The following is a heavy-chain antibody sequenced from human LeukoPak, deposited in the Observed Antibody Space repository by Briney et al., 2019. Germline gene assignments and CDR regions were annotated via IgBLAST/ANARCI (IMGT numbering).Heavy chain of an antibody. CDR2: INAGNGNT. CDR3: ARDHIVVVPAAMTYDYYYGMDV. J-gene: IGHJ6*02. D-gene: IGHD2-2*01. V-gene: IGHV1-3*01. CDR1: GGTFSSYA. Sequence: ASVKVSCKASGGTFSSYAISWVRQAPGQRLEWMGWINAGNGNTKYSQKFQGRVTITRDTSASTAYMELSSLRSEDTAVYYCARDHIVVVPAAMTYDYYYGMDVWGQGTTVTVSS.